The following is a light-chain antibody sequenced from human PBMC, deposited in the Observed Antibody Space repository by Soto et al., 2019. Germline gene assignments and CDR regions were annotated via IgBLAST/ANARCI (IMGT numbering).Light chain of an antibody. Sequence: EIVLTQSPGTLSLSPGERATFSCRASQSVSSNYLAWYQQKPGQAPRLLIHGASTRATGIPVRFSGSGSGTEFTLTISSLQSEDFVVYYCQQYNNWPRTFGQGTKVDIK. CDR1: QSVSSN. CDR3: QQYNNWPRT. CDR2: GAS. V-gene: IGKV3-15*01. J-gene: IGKJ1*01.